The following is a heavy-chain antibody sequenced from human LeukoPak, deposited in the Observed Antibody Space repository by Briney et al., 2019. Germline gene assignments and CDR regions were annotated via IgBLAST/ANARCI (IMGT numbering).Heavy chain of an antibody. CDR1: GFAFDDYA. V-gene: IGHV3-9*01. CDR2: IIWNSGSM. D-gene: IGHD6-6*01. J-gene: IGHJ4*02. Sequence: GGSLRLSCVASGFAFDDYAMHWVRLAPGKGLEWVSLIIWNSGSMGYADSVKGRFTISRDNAKNSLYLQMNSLRAEDTAAYYCARIGYSSSSFDYWGQGTLVTVSS. CDR3: ARIGYSSSSFDY.